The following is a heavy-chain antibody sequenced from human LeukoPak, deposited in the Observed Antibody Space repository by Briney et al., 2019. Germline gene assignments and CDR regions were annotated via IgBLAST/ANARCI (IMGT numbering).Heavy chain of an antibody. Sequence: ASVKVSCKASGYTFTSYGISWVRQAPGQGLEWMGWISAYNGNTNYAQKLQGRVTMTTDTSTSTAYMELRSLRSDDTAVYYCARDLSSGYISIDAFDIWGQGTMVTVSS. CDR3: ARDLSSGYISIDAFDI. J-gene: IGHJ3*02. V-gene: IGHV1-18*01. D-gene: IGHD3-22*01. CDR1: GYTFTSYG. CDR2: ISAYNGNT.